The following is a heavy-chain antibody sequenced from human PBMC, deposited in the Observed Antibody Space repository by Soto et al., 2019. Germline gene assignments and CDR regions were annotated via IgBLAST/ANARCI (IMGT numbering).Heavy chain of an antibody. J-gene: IGHJ6*02. D-gene: IGHD5-18*01. CDR1: GGTFSKDA. CDR3: TRVLGYTFEPGKTRYYAMDV. CDR2: LIPVFGSP. V-gene: IGHV1-69*01. Sequence: QVQLVQSGAEVKKPGSSVTVSCKTSGGTFSKDAINWVRQAPGQGLEWMGLLIPVFGSPIYAQKFQGRISITADESTSTAFMDLRSLRSEDTAVYYCTRVLGYTFEPGKTRYYAMDVWGQGTTVSVSS.